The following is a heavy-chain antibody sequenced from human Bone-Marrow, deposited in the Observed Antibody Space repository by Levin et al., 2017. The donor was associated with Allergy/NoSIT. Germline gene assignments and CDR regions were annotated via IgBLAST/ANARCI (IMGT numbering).Heavy chain of an antibody. CDR1: GFTFSSYA. CDR3: ARSDRYTAGCYVY. J-gene: IGHJ4*02. D-gene: IGHD6-19*01. Sequence: AGGSLRLSCAASGFTFSSYAMSWVRQAPGKGLEWVSGTSGDGGSTYYVASVKGRFTISRDNSKNTLYLQLYSLRAEDTAIYYCARSDRYTAGCYVYWGQGTLVTVSS. V-gene: IGHV3-23*01. CDR2: TSGDGGST.